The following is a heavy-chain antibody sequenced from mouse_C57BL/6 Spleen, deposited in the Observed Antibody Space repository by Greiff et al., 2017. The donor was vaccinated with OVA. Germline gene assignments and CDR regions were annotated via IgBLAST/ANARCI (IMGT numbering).Heavy chain of an antibody. V-gene: IGHV1-15*01. CDR1: GYTFTDYE. CDR3: TSDGYLFAY. Sequence: VNLVESGAELVRPGASVTLSCKASGYTFTDYEMHWVKQTPVHGLEWIGAIDPETGGTAYNQKFKGKAILTADKSSSTAYMELRSLTSEDSAVYYCTSDGYLFAYWGQGTLVTVSA. D-gene: IGHD2-3*01. CDR2: IDPETGGT. J-gene: IGHJ3*01.